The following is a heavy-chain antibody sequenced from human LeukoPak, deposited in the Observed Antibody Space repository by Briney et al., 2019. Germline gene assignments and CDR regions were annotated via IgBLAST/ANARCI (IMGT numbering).Heavy chain of an antibody. J-gene: IGHJ4*02. Sequence: ASVKVSCKTSGYTFTGNFMHWVRQAPGQGPEWMGWINPNSGGTNYAQKFQGRVTMTRDTSISTAYMELSRLRSDDTAVYYCARAKPYDNNGYSPELRYWGQGTLVTVSS. CDR2: INPNSGGT. D-gene: IGHD3-22*01. CDR1: GYTFTGNF. CDR3: ARAKPYDNNGYSPELRY. V-gene: IGHV1-2*02.